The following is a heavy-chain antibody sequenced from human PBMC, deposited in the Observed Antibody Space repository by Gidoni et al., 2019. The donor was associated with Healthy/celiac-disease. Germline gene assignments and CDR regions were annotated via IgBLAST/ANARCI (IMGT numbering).Heavy chain of an antibody. V-gene: IGHV4-39*01. D-gene: IGHD3-16*01. J-gene: IGHJ4*02. Sequence: VSGGSISSSSYYWGWIRQPPGKGLEWIGSIYYSGSTYYNPSLKSRVTISVDASKNQFSRKLSSVTAADTAVYYCARASDLGGARWGQGTLVTVSS. CDR1: GGSISSSSYY. CDR2: IYYSGST. CDR3: ARASDLGGAR.